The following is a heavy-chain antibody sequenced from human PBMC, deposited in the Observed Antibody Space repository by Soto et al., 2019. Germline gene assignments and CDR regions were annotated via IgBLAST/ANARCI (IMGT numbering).Heavy chain of an antibody. Sequence: EVQVVEFGGGLVQPGGSLRLSWVGLGFPFSSYWLYWARQVPGKGPVWVSGFNSDGGTTNYADPGKGRFTTSRDNAKNTVYLQMNSLRVEDTAVYYCVGGTGYWGQGTRVTVSS. CDR2: FNSDGGTT. CDR1: GFPFSSYW. CDR3: VGGTGY. J-gene: IGHJ4*02. V-gene: IGHV3-74*01. D-gene: IGHD1-1*01.